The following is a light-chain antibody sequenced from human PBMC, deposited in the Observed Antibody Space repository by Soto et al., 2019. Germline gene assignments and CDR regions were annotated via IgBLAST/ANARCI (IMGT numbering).Light chain of an antibody. V-gene: IGLV2-14*01. CDR1: SSDVGAYNY. Sequence: QSVLTQPASVSGSPGQSITISCTGTSSDVGAYNYVSWYQYHPGKAPKLMIYEVSNRPSGVSHRFSGSKSGNTASLTISGLQAEDEAEYYCSSYTSTATGVFGGGTKLTVL. CDR3: SSYTSTATGV. J-gene: IGLJ3*02. CDR2: EVS.